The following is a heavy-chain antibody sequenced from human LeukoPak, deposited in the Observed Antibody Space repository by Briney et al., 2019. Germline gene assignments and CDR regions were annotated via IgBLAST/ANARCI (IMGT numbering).Heavy chain of an antibody. D-gene: IGHD3-16*01. V-gene: IGHV3-21*01. CDR1: GFTFSSYS. CDR3: ARGDRGGGPYGRAV. CDR2: ITSGSNYI. J-gene: IGHJ6*04. Sequence: GGSLRLSCAASGFTFSSYSMNWVRQAPGKGLEWVSSITSGSNYIYYADSVKGRFTISRDNAKNSLYLQMNSLRAEDTAVYYCARGDRGGGPYGRAVGGKGTTVPVS.